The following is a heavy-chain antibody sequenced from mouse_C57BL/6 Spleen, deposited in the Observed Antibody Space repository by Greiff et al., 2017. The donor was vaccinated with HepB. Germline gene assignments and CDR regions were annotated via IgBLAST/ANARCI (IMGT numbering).Heavy chain of an antibody. CDR3: AQLLYDY. J-gene: IGHJ2*01. CDR1: GYTFTSYW. Sequence: VQLQQPGAELVKPGASVKLSCKASGYTFTSYWMQWVKQRPGQGLEWIGEIDPSDSYTNYNQKFKGKATLTVDTSSSTAYMQRSSQTSEDSAVYYCAQLLYDYWGEGTTLTVSS. V-gene: IGHV1-50*01. D-gene: IGHD2-12*01. CDR2: IDPSDSYT.